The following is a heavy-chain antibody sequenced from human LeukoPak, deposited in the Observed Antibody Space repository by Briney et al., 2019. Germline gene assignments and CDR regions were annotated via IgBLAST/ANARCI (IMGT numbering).Heavy chain of an antibody. J-gene: IGHJ2*01. Sequence: PGGSLRLSCAASGFTFSSYSMNWVRQAPGKGLEWVSSLSSSSSYIYYADSVKGRFTISRDNAKNSLYLQMNSLRAEDTAVHYCAREIDSSGYYGWYFDLWGRGTLATVSS. CDR2: LSSSSSYI. CDR3: AREIDSSGYYGWYFDL. D-gene: IGHD3-22*01. V-gene: IGHV3-21*01. CDR1: GFTFSSYS.